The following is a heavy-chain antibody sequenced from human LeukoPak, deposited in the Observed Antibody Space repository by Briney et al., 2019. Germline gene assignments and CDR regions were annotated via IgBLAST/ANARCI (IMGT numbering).Heavy chain of an antibody. J-gene: IGHJ6*02. CDR2: INGDGRNI. CDR3: TRDLMDYDVSTGLHHYYMDV. Sequence: GGSLRLSCAASGFTVSSNYMSWVRQDPRKGLVWVSRINGDGRNINYADSVRGRFTISRDNAKNTLYLQMNTLRVEDTAVYYCTRDLMDYDVSTGLHHYYMDVWGQGTTVTVSS. V-gene: IGHV3-74*01. CDR1: GFTVSSNY. D-gene: IGHD3-9*01.